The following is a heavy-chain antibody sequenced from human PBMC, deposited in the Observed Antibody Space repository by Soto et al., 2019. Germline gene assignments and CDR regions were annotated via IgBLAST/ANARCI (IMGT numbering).Heavy chain of an antibody. J-gene: IGHJ6*02. D-gene: IGHD3-3*01. CDR1: GYTFTGYY. Sequence: ASVKVSCKASGYTFTGYYMHWVRQAPGQGLEWMGWINPNSGGTNYAQKFQGRVTMTRDTSISTAYMELSRLRSDDTAVYYCARDWGIQIFGVVIRTSYGIDVWGQGTTVTVSS. CDR3: ARDWGIQIFGVVIRTSYGIDV. V-gene: IGHV1-2*02. CDR2: INPNSGGT.